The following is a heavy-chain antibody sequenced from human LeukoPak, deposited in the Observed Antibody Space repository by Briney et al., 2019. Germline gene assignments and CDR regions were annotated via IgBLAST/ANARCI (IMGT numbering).Heavy chain of an antibody. Sequence: GGSLRLSCAASGFIFISYGMHWVRQAPGKGLEWVAIIWYDGNTKYYAESVKGRFTISRDNSKNTLYLQMNSLRAEDTAVYYCAKGLYSGSYDGFDSWGQGALVTVSS. CDR3: AKGLYSGSYDGFDS. CDR1: GFIFISYG. J-gene: IGHJ4*02. CDR2: IWYDGNTK. D-gene: IGHD1-26*01. V-gene: IGHV3-33*06.